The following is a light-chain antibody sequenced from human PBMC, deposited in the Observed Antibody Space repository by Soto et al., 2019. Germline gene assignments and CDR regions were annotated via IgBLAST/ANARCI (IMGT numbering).Light chain of an antibody. V-gene: IGLV2-11*01. Sequence: QSVLAQPRSVSGSPGQSVTVSCIGASSDVCDYNSVSWYQQHPGKAPKLMIYDVSKRCSGVADRFSGSSSGHTASLSLSGLQAVDEDKNSCCSYVGGYSYVFGNGAEVAVL. J-gene: IGLJ1*01. CDR3: CSYVGGYSYV. CDR1: SSDVCDYNS. CDR2: DVS.